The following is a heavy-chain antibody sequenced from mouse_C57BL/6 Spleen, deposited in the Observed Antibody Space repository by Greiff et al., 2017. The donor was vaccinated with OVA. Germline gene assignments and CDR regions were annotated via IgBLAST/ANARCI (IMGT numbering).Heavy chain of an antibody. CDR1: GYTFTSYW. CDR2: INPSSGYT. D-gene: IGHD3-2*02. Sequence: QVQLQQPGTELVKPGASVKLSCKASGYTFTSYWMHWVKQRPGQGLEWIGNINPSSGYTKYNQKFKDKATLTADKSSSTAYMQLSSLTYEDSAVYYCARSRDSSGYDYAMDYWGQGTSVTVSS. J-gene: IGHJ4*01. V-gene: IGHV1-53*01. CDR3: ARSRDSSGYDYAMDY.